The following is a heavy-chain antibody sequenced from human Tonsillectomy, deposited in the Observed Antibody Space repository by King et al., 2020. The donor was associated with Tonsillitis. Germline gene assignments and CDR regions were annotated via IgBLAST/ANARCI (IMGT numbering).Heavy chain of an antibody. CDR3: ARDGGYFDY. Sequence: QLQESGSGLVKPSQTLSLTCAVSGGSISSGGYSWSWIRQPSGKGLEWIGYIYHSGSTYYNPSLKSRVTISVDRSKNQFSLKLSSVTAADTAVYYCARDGGYFDYWGQGTLVTVSS. D-gene: IGHD4-23*01. CDR1: GGSISSGGYS. CDR2: IYHSGST. J-gene: IGHJ4*02. V-gene: IGHV4-30-2*01.